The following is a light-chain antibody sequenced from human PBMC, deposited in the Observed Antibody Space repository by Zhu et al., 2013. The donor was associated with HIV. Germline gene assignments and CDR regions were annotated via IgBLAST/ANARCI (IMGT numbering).Light chain of an antibody. CDR3: QQTYNSPWT. CDR1: QIIATY. J-gene: IGKJ1*01. V-gene: IGKV1-39*01. CDR2: AAF. Sequence: DIQMTQSPSSLSASVGDRVTITCRASQIIATYLNWYQHKPGKAPKLLVYAAFSLQSGVPSRFSGSGSGTVFTLSISSLQAEDFATYYCQQTYNSPWTFGQGTNVEVK.